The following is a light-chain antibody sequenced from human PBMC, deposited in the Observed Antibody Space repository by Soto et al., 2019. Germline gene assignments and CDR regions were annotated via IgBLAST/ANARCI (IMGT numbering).Light chain of an antibody. J-gene: IGKJ2*01. CDR1: QSISSW. CDR2: KAS. V-gene: IGKV1-5*03. CDR3: HQYISASRT. Sequence: DIQMTQSPSILSASVGDRVTITCRASQSISSWLAWYQQKPGKDPKLLIYKASSLESGVPSRFSGSGAATEFTLTISSRQPDDFAADYCHQYISASRTFGQGTKLEIK.